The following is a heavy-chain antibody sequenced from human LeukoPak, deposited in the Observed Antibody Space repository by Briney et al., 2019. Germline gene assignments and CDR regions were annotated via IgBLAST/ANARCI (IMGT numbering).Heavy chain of an antibody. Sequence: GRSLRLSCAASGFTFSSYGMHWVRQAPGKGLEWVAVIWYDGSNKYYADSVKGRFTISRDNSKNTLYLQMNSLRAEDTAVYYCARARYCSGGSCPDAFDIWGQGTMVTVSS. V-gene: IGHV3-33*01. CDR1: GFTFSSYG. J-gene: IGHJ3*02. D-gene: IGHD2-15*01. CDR3: ARARYCSGGSCPDAFDI. CDR2: IWYDGSNK.